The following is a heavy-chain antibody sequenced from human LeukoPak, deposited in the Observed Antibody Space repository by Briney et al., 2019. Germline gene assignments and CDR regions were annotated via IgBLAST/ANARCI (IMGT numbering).Heavy chain of an antibody. CDR1: GYSFPRSW. CDR3: ARLSSAGAGENNFDF. V-gene: IGHV5-51*01. J-gene: IGHJ4*02. CDR2: IYPGDSDT. D-gene: IGHD6-6*01. Sequence: GESLRISCKGSGYSFPRSWIGWVRQMPGKGLEWMGLIYPGDSDTGYSPSLQGQVTMSADKSINTAYLQWSSLKASDTAMYYCARLSSAGAGENNFDFWGQGTLVTVSS.